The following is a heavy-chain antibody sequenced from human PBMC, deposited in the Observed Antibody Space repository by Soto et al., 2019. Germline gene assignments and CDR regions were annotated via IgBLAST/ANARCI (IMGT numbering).Heavy chain of an antibody. CDR2: IYYSGST. D-gene: IGHD4-17*01. CDR3: ARGVGAWYFDL. V-gene: IGHV4-61*08. Sequence: QVQLQESGPGLVKPSETLSLTCTVSGGSVSSGGYYWTWIRQPPGKGLEWIGYIYYSGSTNFNPSRKSRVTISVDTAKNQFSVKLSSVTAADTAVYFCARGVGAWYFDLWGRGTLVTVSS. CDR1: GGSVSSGGYY. J-gene: IGHJ2*01.